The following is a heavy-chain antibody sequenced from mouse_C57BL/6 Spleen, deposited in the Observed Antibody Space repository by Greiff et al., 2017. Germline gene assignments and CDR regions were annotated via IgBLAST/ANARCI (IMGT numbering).Heavy chain of an antibody. CDR1: GYTFTSYW. Sequence: VKLQQPGAELVRPGSSVKLSCKASGYTFTSYWMHWVKQRPIQGLEWIGNIDPSDSETHYNQKFKDKATLTVDKSSSTAYMQLSSLTSEDSAVYYCARWYYSGIDYWGQGTTLTVSS. J-gene: IGHJ2*01. D-gene: IGHD1-1*01. CDR3: ARWYYSGIDY. V-gene: IGHV1-52*01. CDR2: IDPSDSET.